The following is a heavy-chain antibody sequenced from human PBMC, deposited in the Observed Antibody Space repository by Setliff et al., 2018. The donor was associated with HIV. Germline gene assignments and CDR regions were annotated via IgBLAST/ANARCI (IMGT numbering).Heavy chain of an antibody. D-gene: IGHD3-16*01. CDR1: GGSINSGSYY. CDR2: MFYSGST. J-gene: IGHJ4*02. Sequence: SETLSLTCTVSGGSINSGSYYWGWIRQPPERGLEWIGTMFYSGSTYYNPSLKSRVTIFIDTSKNQFSLRLSSVTAADTAVYYCARFYDYYGHRLDYWGQGTQVTVSS. CDR3: ARFYDYYGHRLDY. V-gene: IGHV4-39*01.